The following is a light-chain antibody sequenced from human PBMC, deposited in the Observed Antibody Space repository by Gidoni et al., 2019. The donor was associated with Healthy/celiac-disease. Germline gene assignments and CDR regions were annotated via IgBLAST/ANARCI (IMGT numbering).Light chain of an antibody. V-gene: IGKV1-13*02. J-gene: IGKJ1*01. Sequence: LQLAQSPSSLSASVGDRVTITCRASQGINSALAWYQQKPGKAPDLLIYHASTLESGVPSRFSGSGAGTDFTLTISSLQPEDFATYYCHHSNSYPQTFGQGTKVEIK. CDR1: QGINSA. CDR2: HAS. CDR3: HHSNSYPQT.